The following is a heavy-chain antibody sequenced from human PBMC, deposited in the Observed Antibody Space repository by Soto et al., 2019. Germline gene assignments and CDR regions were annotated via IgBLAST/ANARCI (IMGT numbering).Heavy chain of an antibody. Sequence: QPGGSLRLSCAASGFTFNTYAMSWVRQAPGKGLEWVSIISGSGDTTFYADSVKGRFTISRDNAKNSLYLQMNSLRAEDTAVYYCARDYSSYGPFDYWGQGTLVTVSS. CDR2: ISGSGDTT. CDR1: GFTFNTYA. V-gene: IGHV3-23*01. J-gene: IGHJ4*02. CDR3: ARDYSSYGPFDY. D-gene: IGHD5-18*01.